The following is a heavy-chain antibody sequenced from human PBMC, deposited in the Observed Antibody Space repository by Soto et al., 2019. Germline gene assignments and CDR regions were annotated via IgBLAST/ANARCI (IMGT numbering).Heavy chain of an antibody. CDR2: IIPIFGTA. Sequence: HVQLVQSGAEVKKPGSSVKVSCKASGGTFSSYAISWVRQAPGQGLEWMGGIIPIFGTANYAQNFQGRVTITADESTSTASMERRGLGPEDTAGYYCARHGPASRYYYRMDVWGQGPTVTVPS. V-gene: IGHV1-69*12. D-gene: IGHD2-2*01. CDR1: GGTFSSYA. CDR3: ARHGPASRYYYRMDV. J-gene: IGHJ6*02.